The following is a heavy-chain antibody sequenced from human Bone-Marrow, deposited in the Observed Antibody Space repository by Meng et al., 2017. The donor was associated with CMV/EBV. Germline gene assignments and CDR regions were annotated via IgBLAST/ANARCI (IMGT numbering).Heavy chain of an antibody. CDR3: ARDRPDPPIYYYYYYGMDV. D-gene: IGHD3-9*01. Sequence: GGSLRLSCAASGFTFSSYEMNWVRQAPGKGLEWVSYISSSGSTIYYADSVKGRFTISRDNAKNSLYQQMNSLRAEDTAVYYCARDRPDPPIYYYYYYGMDVWGQGTTVTVSS. CDR1: GFTFSSYE. CDR2: ISSSGSTI. J-gene: IGHJ6*02. V-gene: IGHV3-48*03.